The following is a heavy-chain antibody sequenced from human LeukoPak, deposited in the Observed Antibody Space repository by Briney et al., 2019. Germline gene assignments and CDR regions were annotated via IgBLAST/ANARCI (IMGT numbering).Heavy chain of an antibody. CDR1: GFTFSSYA. J-gene: IGHJ6*02. Sequence: GGSLRLSCAASGFTFSSYAMHWVRQAPGKGLEWVAVIWYDGSNKYYADSVKGRFTISRDNSKNTLYLQMNSLRAEDTAVYYCAREAKDYYYGMDVWGQGTTVTVSS. CDR2: IWYDGSNK. CDR3: AREAKDYYYGMDV. V-gene: IGHV3-33*08.